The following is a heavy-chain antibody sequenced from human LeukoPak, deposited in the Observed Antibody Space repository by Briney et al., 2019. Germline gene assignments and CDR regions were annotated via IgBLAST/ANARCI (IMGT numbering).Heavy chain of an antibody. D-gene: IGHD5-18*01. J-gene: IGHJ5*02. CDR2: IYHSGST. CDR3: ARRHTAMGWFDP. V-gene: IGHV4-30-2*01. CDR1: GGSISSGGYS. Sequence: SETLSLTCAVSGGSISSGGYSWSWIRQPPGKGQEWIGYIYHSGSTYYNPSLKSRVTISVDRSKNQFSLKLSSVTAADTAVYYCARRHTAMGWFDPWGQGTLVTVSS.